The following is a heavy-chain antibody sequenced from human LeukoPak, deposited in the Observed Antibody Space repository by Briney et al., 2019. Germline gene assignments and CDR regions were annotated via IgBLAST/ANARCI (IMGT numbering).Heavy chain of an antibody. D-gene: IGHD6-13*01. V-gene: IGHV3-74*01. CDR3: AGSSSWTY. Sequence: PGGSLRLSCAASGFTFSNYWMHWVRQAPGKGLEWVSRINPDGSSSNYADSVKGRFTMSRDSSKNTLYLQMNSLRAEDTAVYYCAGSSSWTYWGQGTLVTVSS. CDR1: GFTFSNYW. J-gene: IGHJ4*02. CDR2: INPDGSSS.